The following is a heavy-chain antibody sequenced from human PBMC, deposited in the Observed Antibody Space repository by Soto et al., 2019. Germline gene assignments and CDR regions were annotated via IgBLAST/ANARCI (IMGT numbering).Heavy chain of an antibody. CDR2: ISGGDGSP. D-gene: IGHD3-16*01. CDR3: AKWHTYNYDSLAFSWFDC. V-gene: IGHV3-23*01. J-gene: IGHJ4*02. Sequence: GWSLRLSCVASGFTFSSYAMTWVRQAPGKGLEWVSAISGGDGSPSYADSVKGRFTISRDNSKNTLYLHMNSLRADDTAAYYCAKWHTYNYDSLAFSWFDCWGQGTQVTVSS. CDR1: GFTFSSYA.